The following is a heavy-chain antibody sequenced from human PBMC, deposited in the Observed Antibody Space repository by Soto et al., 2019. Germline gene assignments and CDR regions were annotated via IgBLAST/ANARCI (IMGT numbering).Heavy chain of an antibody. D-gene: IGHD2-21*01. CDR3: ARLPAHGVIRGYFEY. CDR2: ISGSGANT. CDR1: GFTFNNYA. Sequence: GGSLRLSCAASGFTFNNYAMSWVRQAPGKGLEWVSVISGSGANTYYADSVKGRFTISRDNSKNTLYVQMNSLRAEDTAVYYCARLPAHGVIRGYFEYWGQGTLVTVSS. J-gene: IGHJ4*02. V-gene: IGHV3-23*01.